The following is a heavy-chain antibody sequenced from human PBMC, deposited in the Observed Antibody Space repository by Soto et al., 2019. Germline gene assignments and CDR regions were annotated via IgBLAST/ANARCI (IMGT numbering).Heavy chain of an antibody. Sequence: QLLESGSGLVKPSQTLSLTCAVSGGSISSGGYSWSWIRQPPGKGLEWIGYIYHSGSTYYNPSLKSRVTISVDRYKNQCSIKLSSVPGADTAVYYCAGESSWFGEAPAHYFDYWGQGTLVTVSS. D-gene: IGHD3-10*01. J-gene: IGHJ4*02. CDR1: GGSISSGGYS. CDR3: AGESSWFGEAPAHYFDY. CDR2: IYHSGST. V-gene: IGHV4-30-2*01.